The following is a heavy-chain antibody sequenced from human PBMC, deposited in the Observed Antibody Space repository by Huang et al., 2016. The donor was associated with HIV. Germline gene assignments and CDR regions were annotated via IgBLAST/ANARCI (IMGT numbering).Heavy chain of an antibody. V-gene: IGHV5-51*01. D-gene: IGHD5-12*01. J-gene: IGHJ3*01. CDR2: NYPADSDI. Sequence: VHLVQSGAEVKKPGESLKISCRVSGYSFSSFWLGWVRQMPGRGLEWMGVNYPADSDIKYSPYFKGQVAISGDKSFDTAYLKWRGLRASDSATYYCARQDSGYHVFDVWGQGTTVTVS. CDR3: ARQDSGYHVFDV. CDR1: GYSFSSFW.